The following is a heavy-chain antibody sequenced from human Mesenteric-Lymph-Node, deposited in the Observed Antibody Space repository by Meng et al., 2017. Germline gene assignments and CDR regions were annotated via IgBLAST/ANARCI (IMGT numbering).Heavy chain of an antibody. CDR1: GFSLSDYY. V-gene: IGHV3-69-1*01. Sequence: GESLKISCAASGFSLSDYYMRWVRQAPGKGLEWVSSINSGSSIYYADSVKGRFTISRDNAKNSLYLQMNSLRAEDTAVYFCARDLYSSGDYWGQGTLVTVSS. CDR3: ARDLYSSGDY. CDR2: INSGSSI. D-gene: IGHD6-25*01. J-gene: IGHJ4*02.